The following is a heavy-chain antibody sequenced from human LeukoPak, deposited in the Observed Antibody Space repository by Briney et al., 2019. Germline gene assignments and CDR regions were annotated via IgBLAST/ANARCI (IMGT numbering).Heavy chain of an antibody. V-gene: IGHV3-30*04. Sequence: GRSLRLSCAASGFTFSSYAMRWVRQAPGKGLEWVAVISYDGSNKYYADSVKGRFTISRDNSKNTLYLQMNSLRAEDTAVYYCARDGDDYTDYDGYFDYWGQGTLVTVSS. CDR2: ISYDGSNK. D-gene: IGHD4-11*01. J-gene: IGHJ4*02. CDR3: ARDGDDYTDYDGYFDY. CDR1: GFTFSSYA.